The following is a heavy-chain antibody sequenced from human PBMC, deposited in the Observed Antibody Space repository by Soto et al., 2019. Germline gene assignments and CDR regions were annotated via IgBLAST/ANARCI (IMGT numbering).Heavy chain of an antibody. D-gene: IGHD2-15*01. Sequence: PGGSLRLSCAASGFTSSHAWMSWVRQAPGKGLEWVGRIKSKADGETKDYGAPVRGSFTISRDDSKDTLYLQMNSLRIEDTAVYYCCVVKRRDQYSTSGYWFDPWGPGTLVTVSS. V-gene: IGHV3-15*01. J-gene: IGHJ5*02. CDR3: CVVKRRDQYSTSGYWFDP. CDR2: IKSKADGETK. CDR1: GFTSSHAW.